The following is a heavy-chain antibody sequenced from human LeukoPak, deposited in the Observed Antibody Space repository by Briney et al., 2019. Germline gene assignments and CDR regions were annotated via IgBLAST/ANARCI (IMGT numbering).Heavy chain of an antibody. CDR3: AKMSEYIVRGYNSD. V-gene: IGHV3-23*01. D-gene: IGHD5-12*01. CDR2: ISGSGGST. Sequence: GGSLRHFCAASGFMFISYAMDWVRPDPGEGPEWVSAISGSGGSTYNADSRFTISRDNSKNTLHLQMSSLRAEDTAVYYCAKMSEYIVRGYNSDWGQGTLVTVP. CDR1: GFMFISYA. J-gene: IGHJ4*02.